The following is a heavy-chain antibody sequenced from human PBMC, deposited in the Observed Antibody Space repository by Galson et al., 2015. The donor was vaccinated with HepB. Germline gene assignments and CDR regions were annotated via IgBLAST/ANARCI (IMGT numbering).Heavy chain of an antibody. CDR1: GYTFTSYY. D-gene: IGHD3-3*01. J-gene: IGHJ6*02. CDR2: INPSGGST. V-gene: IGHV1-46*01. Sequence: SVKVSCKASGYTFTSYYMHWVRQAPGQGLEWMGIINPSGGSTSYAQKFQGRVTMTRDTSTSTVYMELSSLRSEDTAVYYCARGGPYYDFWSGYWDYYYYYGMDVWGQGTTVTVSS. CDR3: ARGGPYYDFWSGYWDYYYYYGMDV.